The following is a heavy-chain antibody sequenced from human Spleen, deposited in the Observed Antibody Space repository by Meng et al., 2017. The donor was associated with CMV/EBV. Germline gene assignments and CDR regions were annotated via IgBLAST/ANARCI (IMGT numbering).Heavy chain of an antibody. CDR1: FTFSYFG. D-gene: IGHD2-21*02. V-gene: IGHV3-30*18. CDR3: AKMMGPRFRSDSSNFDY. Sequence: FTFSYFGIHWVRQAPGKGLEWVAVISSDGNNEYYADSVKGRFIISRDNSKNTLYLQLSSLRPEDTAVYYCAKMMGPRFRSDSSNFDYWGQGTLVTVS. J-gene: IGHJ4*02. CDR2: ISSDGNNE.